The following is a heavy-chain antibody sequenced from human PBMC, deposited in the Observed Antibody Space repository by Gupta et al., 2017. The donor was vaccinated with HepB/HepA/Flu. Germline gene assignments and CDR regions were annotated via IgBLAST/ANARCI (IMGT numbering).Heavy chain of an antibody. J-gene: IGHJ6*02. Sequence: EVQLVESGGGVVQPGGSRRLSCAAPGFTCDVYAMHWLRQPTGKGLEWVSLIRGDGGSTYYADSVKGRFTISRDNSKNSLYLQMNSLRTEDTALYYCAKDSSGYYYYYYGMDVWGQGTTVTVSS. V-gene: IGHV3-43*02. CDR1: GFTCDVYA. D-gene: IGHD3-22*01. CDR2: IRGDGGST. CDR3: AKDSSGYYYYYYGMDV.